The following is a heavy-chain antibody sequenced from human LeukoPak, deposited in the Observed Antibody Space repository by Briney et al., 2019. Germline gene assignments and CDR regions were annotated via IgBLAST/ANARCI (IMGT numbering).Heavy chain of an antibody. CDR3: ARGAYCSGGSCWGDWFDP. CDR1: GYTFTSYG. CDR2: ISAYNGNT. V-gene: IGHV1-18*01. Sequence: GASVKVSFKASGYTFTSYGISWVRQAPGQGLEWMGWISAYNGNTNYAQKLQGRVTITTDTSTSTAYMELRSLRSDDTAVYYCARGAYCSGGSCWGDWFDPWGQGTLVTVSS. J-gene: IGHJ5*02. D-gene: IGHD2-15*01.